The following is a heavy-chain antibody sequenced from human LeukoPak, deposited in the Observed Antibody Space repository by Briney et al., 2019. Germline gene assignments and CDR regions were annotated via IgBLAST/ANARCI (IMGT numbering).Heavy chain of an antibody. Sequence: GASVKVSCKASGYTFTGYYMHWVRQAPGQGLEWMGWINHHSGGTNYAQKFQGRVTMTRDTSISTAYMELSRLRSDDTAVYYCARDWVGYYDGSGYYYFQHWGQGTLVTVSS. CDR2: INHHSGGT. J-gene: IGHJ1*01. CDR3: ARDWVGYYDGSGYYYFQH. CDR1: GYTFTGYY. D-gene: IGHD3-22*01. V-gene: IGHV1-2*02.